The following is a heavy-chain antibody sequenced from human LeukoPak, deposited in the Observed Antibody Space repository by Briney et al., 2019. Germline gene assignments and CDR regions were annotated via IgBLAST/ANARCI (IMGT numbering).Heavy chain of an antibody. CDR1: GDSVSSNTAA. V-gene: IGHV6-1*01. CDR3: ARDTAPDYYDSSGYQVGFDY. D-gene: IGHD3-22*01. CDR2: TYYRSKWYN. Sequence: SQTLSLTCAISGDSVSSNTAAWNWIRQSPSRGLEWLGRTYYRSKWYNDYAVSVKSRITINPDTSKNQFSLQLNSVTPEDTAVYYCARDTAPDYYDSSGYQVGFDYWGQGTLVTVSS. J-gene: IGHJ4*02.